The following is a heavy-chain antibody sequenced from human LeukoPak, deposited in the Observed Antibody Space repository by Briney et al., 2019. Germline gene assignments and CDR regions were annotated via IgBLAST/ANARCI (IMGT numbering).Heavy chain of an antibody. Sequence: PSETLSLTCDVSGGSFTSTNWWTWVRQPPGKGLEWIGEVHLDGRTNYNPSLKSRLIMSVALPENHISLKLTSVTAADTAVYYCAREGGFYRPLDYSGQGTLVTVSS. CDR2: VHLDGRT. V-gene: IGHV4-4*02. CDR3: AREGGFYRPLDY. CDR1: GGSFTSTNW. D-gene: IGHD3-3*01. J-gene: IGHJ4*02.